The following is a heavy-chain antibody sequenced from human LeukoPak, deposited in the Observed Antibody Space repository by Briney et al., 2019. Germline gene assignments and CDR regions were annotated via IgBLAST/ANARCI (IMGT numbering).Heavy chain of an antibody. CDR3: ARGRYCSSSSCPFNNCFDP. J-gene: IGHJ5*02. Sequence: GGSLRLSCAASGFTLSCYSMHWVRQAPGKGLEWVSSISSSSSYIYYADSVKGRFTISRDNAKNSLYLQMNSLRAEDTAVYYCARGRYCSSSSCPFNNCFDPWGQGTLVTVSS. D-gene: IGHD2-2*01. CDR1: GFTLSCYS. V-gene: IGHV3-21*01. CDR2: ISSSSSYI.